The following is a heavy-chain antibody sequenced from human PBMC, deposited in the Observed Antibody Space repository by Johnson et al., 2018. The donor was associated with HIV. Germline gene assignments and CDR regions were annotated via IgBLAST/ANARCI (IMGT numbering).Heavy chain of an antibody. J-gene: IGHJ3*02. D-gene: IGHD2-15*01. CDR1: GFTFDDHG. V-gene: IGHV3-20*04. CDR3: VRGIVVVVAAGRADAFDI. CDR2: INWNGGSK. Sequence: VQLVESGGGVVRPGGSLRLSCAASGFTFDDHGMSWVRQVPGKGLEWVSGINWNGGSKDYADSVKGRFTISRDHAKNSLYPQMNSLRAEDTALYYCVRGIVVVVAAGRADAFDIWGQGTMVTVSS.